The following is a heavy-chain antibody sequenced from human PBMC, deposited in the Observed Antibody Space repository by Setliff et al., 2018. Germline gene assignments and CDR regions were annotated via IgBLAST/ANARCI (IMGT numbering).Heavy chain of an antibody. CDR2: IYPGDSDT. V-gene: IGHV5-51*01. D-gene: IGHD6-13*01. CDR3: ARPRYSSTWYEVGAFDI. CDR1: GYSFTTYW. J-gene: IGHJ3*02. Sequence: ESLKISCKGSGYSFTTYWIGWVRQMPGKGLEWMGIIYPGDSDTRYSPSFQGQVTISADKSISTAYLQWSSLKASDTAMYYCARPRYSSTWYEVGAFDIWGQGTMVTVSS.